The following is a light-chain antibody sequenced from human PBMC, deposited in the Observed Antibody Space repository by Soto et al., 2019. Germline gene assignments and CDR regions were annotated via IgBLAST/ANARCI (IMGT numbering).Light chain of an antibody. CDR1: SSDVGRYSY. CDR3: CSYAGTYTGV. J-gene: IGLJ1*01. CDR2: DVS. V-gene: IGLV2-11*01. Sequence: QSALTQPRSVSGSPGQSVSISCTGTSSDVGRYSYVSWYQQHPGKAPKLMIYDVSERPSGVPDRFSGSKSGNTASLTISGLQAEDEADYYCCSYAGTYTGVFGTGTKRTVL.